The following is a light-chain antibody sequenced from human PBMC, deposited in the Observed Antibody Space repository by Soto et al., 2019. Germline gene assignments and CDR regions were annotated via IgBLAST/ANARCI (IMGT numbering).Light chain of an antibody. CDR1: SSDVGGYNY. J-gene: IGLJ1*01. CDR3: SSYTSSSTYV. Sequence: QSVLTKPASVYGSPGQSITISCTGTSSDVGGYNYVSWYQQHPGKAPKLMIYEVSNRPSGVSNRFSGSKSGNTASLTISRLQAEDEADYYCSSYTSSSTYVFGTGTKLTVL. CDR2: EVS. V-gene: IGLV2-14*01.